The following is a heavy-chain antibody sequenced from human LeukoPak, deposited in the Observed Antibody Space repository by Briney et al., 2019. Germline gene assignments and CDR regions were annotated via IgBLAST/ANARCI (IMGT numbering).Heavy chain of an antibody. V-gene: IGHV4-59*01. CDR2: IYYSGST. CDR3: ARRGIGSYFDY. J-gene: IGHJ4*02. Sequence: PSETLSLTCTVSGGSISSYYWSWIRQPPGKGLEWIGYIYYSGSTNYNPSLKSRLTISVDTSKNQFSLKLGSVTAADTAVYYCARRGIGSYFDYWGQGTLATVSS. CDR1: GGSISSYY. D-gene: IGHD3-10*01.